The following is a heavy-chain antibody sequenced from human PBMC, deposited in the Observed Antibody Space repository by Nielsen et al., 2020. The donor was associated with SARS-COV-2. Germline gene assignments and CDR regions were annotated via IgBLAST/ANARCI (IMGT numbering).Heavy chain of an antibody. D-gene: IGHD6-6*01. V-gene: IGHV3-43*01. CDR3: AKGFSSSSRDYMNV. CDR2: ISWDGAST. Sequence: RGSLRLSCAASGFTFDDYTMHWVRQPPGKGLEWVSLISWDGASTYYGDSVRGRFTISRDNRKNSLFLQMNSLRTEDTALYYCAKGFSSSSRDYMNVWGKGTTVTVSS. CDR1: GFTFDDYT. J-gene: IGHJ6*03.